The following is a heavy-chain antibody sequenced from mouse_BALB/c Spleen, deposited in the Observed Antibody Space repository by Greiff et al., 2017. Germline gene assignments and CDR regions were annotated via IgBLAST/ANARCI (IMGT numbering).Heavy chain of an antibody. CDR1: GYSFTSYW. Sequence: QVQLLQPGAGLVRPGASVKLSCTASGYSFTSYWMNWVQQRPGQGLEWIGMINPSDSETRLLQKFKDRATLTVDKSSSTAYMQLSSPKSEDSAVYYCARSHGYGAMDYWGQGTSVTVSS. V-gene: IGHV1-61*01. J-gene: IGHJ4*01. CDR3: ARSHGYGAMDY. CDR2: INPSDSET. D-gene: IGHD1-2*01.